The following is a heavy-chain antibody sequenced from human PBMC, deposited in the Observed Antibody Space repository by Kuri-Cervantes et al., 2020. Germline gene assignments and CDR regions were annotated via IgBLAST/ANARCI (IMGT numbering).Heavy chain of an antibody. J-gene: IGHJ6*02. V-gene: IGHV1-8*01. D-gene: IGHD5-18*01. CDR1: GYIFTSCE. CDR3: ARTTRIQLWLMDV. Sequence: ASVKVSCKASGYIFTSCETNWVRQATGQGLEWMGWMNPNSGNTGYAQKFQGRVTMTRNTSISTAYMELSSLRSEDTAVYYCARTTRIQLWLMDVWGQGTTVTVSS. CDR2: MNPNSGNT.